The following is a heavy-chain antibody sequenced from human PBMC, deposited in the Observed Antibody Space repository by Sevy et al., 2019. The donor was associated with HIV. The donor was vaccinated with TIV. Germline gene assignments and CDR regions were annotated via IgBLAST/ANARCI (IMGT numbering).Heavy chain of an antibody. D-gene: IGHD1-26*01. Sequence: SETRSLTYTVSGGSITSLYWNWIRQPPGKGLEWIANIYYNGHINYNPSLKSRVTLSLDTSKNQFSLRLSSVTAADTAMYYCAGENAWGRGYSWGQGTLVTVSS. CDR2: IYYNGHI. CDR3: AGENAWGRGYS. V-gene: IGHV4-59*08. CDR1: GGSITSLY. J-gene: IGHJ4*02.